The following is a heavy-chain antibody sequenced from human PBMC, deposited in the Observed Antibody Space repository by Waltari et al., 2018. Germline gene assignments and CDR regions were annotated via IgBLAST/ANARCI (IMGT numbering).Heavy chain of an antibody. Sequence: AMSWVRQAPGKGLEWVSGTTYSGGTTYYADSVKGRFTISRDNSENTLYLQMNSLRAEDTAVYYCAKGSMVRGDFDSWGQGTLVTVSS. V-gene: IGHV3-23*01. J-gene: IGHJ4*02. CDR3: AKGSMVRGDFDS. CDR1: A. CDR2: TTYSGGTT. D-gene: IGHD3-10*01.